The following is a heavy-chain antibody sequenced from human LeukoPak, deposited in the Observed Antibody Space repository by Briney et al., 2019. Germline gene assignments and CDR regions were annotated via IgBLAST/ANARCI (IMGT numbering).Heavy chain of an antibody. Sequence: SETLSLTCTVSGGSISSYYWSWIRQPPGKGLEWIGYIYYSGSTNYNPSLKSRVTISVDTSKNQFSLKLSSVTAADTAVYYCASSMISSVYYYYMDVWGKGTTVTVSS. CDR2: IYYSGST. J-gene: IGHJ6*03. V-gene: IGHV4-59*01. CDR1: GGSISSYY. D-gene: IGHD3-22*01. CDR3: ASSMISSVYYYYMDV.